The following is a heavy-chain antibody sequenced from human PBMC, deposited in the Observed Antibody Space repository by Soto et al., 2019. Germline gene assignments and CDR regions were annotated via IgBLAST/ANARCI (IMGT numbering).Heavy chain of an antibody. V-gene: IGHV1-8*02. CDR3: ATSSSWYGDAFDI. CDR2: MNPNSDNT. Sequence: ASVKVSCKASGGTFSSYRINWVRQATGQGLEWMGWMNPNSDNTGYAQKFQGRVTMTRDTSISTAYMELSSLRSEDTAVYYCATSSSWYGDAFDIWGQGTMVTVSS. CDR1: GGTFSSYR. D-gene: IGHD6-13*01. J-gene: IGHJ3*02.